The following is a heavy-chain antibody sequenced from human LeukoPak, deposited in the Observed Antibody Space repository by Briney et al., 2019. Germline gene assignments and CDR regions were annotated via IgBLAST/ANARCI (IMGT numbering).Heavy chain of an antibody. D-gene: IGHD3-22*01. CDR2: ISYDGTTK. Sequence: PGGSLRLSCEASGFTFRNYPVHWVRQAPGKGLEWVTVISYDGTTKYYADSVKGRFTISRDNSRNTLYLQMNNLRAEDTAVYYCASPYYYDGSSYYHFFDYWGQGTLVTVSS. CDR3: ASPYYYDGSSYYHFFDY. CDR1: GFTFRNYP. J-gene: IGHJ4*02. V-gene: IGHV3-30*04.